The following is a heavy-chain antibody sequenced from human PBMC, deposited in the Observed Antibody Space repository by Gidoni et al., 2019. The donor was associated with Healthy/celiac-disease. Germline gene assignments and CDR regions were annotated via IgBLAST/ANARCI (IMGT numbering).Heavy chain of an antibody. CDR2: IYTSGRP. Sequence: QVQLQESGPGLVKPSETLSLTCTVSGGSISSYYWSWLRQPAGKGLEWIGRIYTSGRPNYNPSLKSRVTMSVDTSKNQFSLKLSSVTAADTAVYYCARGSRRVRGVIISLFDYWGQGTLVTVSS. D-gene: IGHD3-10*01. CDR1: GGSISSYY. V-gene: IGHV4-4*07. CDR3: ARGSRRVRGVIISLFDY. J-gene: IGHJ4*02.